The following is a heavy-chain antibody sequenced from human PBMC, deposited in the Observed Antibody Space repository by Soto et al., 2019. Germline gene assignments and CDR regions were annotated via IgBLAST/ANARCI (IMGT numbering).Heavy chain of an antibody. CDR1: GFTFSNYA. CDR2: ISGSVDST. J-gene: IGHJ4*02. Sequence: HPGGSLRLSCAASGFTFSNYAMSWVRQAPGKGLEWVSTISGSVDSTYYADSVKGRFTISRDNSKNTLYLQMNSLRAEDTAVYYCAKGADYDFWSGYSYHVDYWGLGTLVTVSS. D-gene: IGHD3-3*01. CDR3: AKGADYDFWSGYSYHVDY. V-gene: IGHV3-23*01.